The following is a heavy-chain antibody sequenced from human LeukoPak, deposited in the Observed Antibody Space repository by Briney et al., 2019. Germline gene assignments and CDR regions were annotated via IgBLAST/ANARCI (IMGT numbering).Heavy chain of an antibody. Sequence: GASVTVSCTASGYTFTDYYMHWVRQAPGQGLEWMGWINPDHGGTNYAQKFQGRVTMTRDTSISTAYMELSRLRSDDTAVYYCARGDIVVVAAAEGAFDIWGQGTMVTVSS. D-gene: IGHD2-2*01. V-gene: IGHV1-2*02. CDR2: INPDHGGT. CDR1: GYTFTDYY. CDR3: ARGDIVVVAAAEGAFDI. J-gene: IGHJ3*02.